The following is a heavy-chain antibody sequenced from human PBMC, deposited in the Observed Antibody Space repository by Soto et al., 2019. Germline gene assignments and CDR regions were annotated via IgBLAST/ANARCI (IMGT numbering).Heavy chain of an antibody. V-gene: IGHV1-69*13. J-gene: IGHJ3*02. CDR1: GGTFSSYA. CDR2: IIPIFGTA. Sequence: SVKVSCKASGGTFSSYAISWVRQAPGQGLEWMGGIIPIFGTANYAQKFQGRVTITADESTSTAYMELSSLRSEDTAVYYCARAKWSHDAFDIWGQGTMVTVSS. D-gene: IGHD2-8*01. CDR3: ARAKWSHDAFDI.